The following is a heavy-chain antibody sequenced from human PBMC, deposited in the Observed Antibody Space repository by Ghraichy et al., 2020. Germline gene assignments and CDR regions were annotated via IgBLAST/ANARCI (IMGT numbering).Heavy chain of an antibody. CDR2: IYPGDSDT. Sequence: GESLNISCTASGYIFTGYWIGWVRQVPGKGLEWMGIIYPGDSDTRYRPSFQGQVTISADKSTVTAYLQWSSLKASDTAMYYCARFGAYTSGTYVNGFDPWGQGTLVTVSS. V-gene: IGHV5-51*01. CDR1: GYIFTGYW. J-gene: IGHJ5*02. CDR3: ARFGAYTSGTYVNGFDP. D-gene: IGHD3-16*01.